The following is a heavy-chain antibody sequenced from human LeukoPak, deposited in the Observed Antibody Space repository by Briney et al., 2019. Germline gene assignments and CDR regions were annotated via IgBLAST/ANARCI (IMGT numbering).Heavy chain of an antibody. CDR1: GGSFSGYY. Sequence: SETLSLTCAVYGGSFSGYYWSWIRQPPGKGLEWIGEINHSGSTNYNPSLKSRVTISVDTSKNQFSLKLSSVTAADTAVYYCARGDKHIVVVTAYEVLDYWGQGTLVTVSS. CDR2: INHSGST. D-gene: IGHD2-21*02. J-gene: IGHJ4*02. CDR3: ARGDKHIVVVTAYEVLDY. V-gene: IGHV4-34*01.